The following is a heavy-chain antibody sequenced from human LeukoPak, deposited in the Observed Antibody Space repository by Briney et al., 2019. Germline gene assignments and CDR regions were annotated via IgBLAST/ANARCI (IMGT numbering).Heavy chain of an antibody. Sequence: GGSLRLSCAASGFTFSSYAMHWVRQAPGKGLEWVAVISYDGSDKYYADSVKGRFTISRDNSKNTLNLQMNSLRAEDTAVYYCARDILPSGSRAFDIWGQGTMVTVSS. CDR2: ISYDGSDK. J-gene: IGHJ3*02. CDR1: GFTFSSYA. CDR3: ARDILPSGSRAFDI. V-gene: IGHV3-30-3*01. D-gene: IGHD3-10*01.